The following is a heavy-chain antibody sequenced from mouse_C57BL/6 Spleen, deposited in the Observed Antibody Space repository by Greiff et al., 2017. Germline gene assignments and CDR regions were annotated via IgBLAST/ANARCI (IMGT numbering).Heavy chain of an antibody. D-gene: IGHD1-3*01. Sequence: QVQLQQPGAELVKPGASVKMSCKASGYTFTSYWITWVKQRPGQGLEWIGDIYPGSGSTNYNEKFKSKATLTVDTSSSTAYMQLSSLTSEDSAFYYCAREWSGGNRPFDYWGQGTTLTVSS. V-gene: IGHV1-55*01. CDR3: AREWSGGNRPFDY. CDR1: GYTFTSYW. J-gene: IGHJ2*01. CDR2: IYPGSGST.